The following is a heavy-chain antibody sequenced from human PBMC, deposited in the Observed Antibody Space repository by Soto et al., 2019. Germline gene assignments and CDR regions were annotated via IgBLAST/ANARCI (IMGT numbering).Heavy chain of an antibody. CDR2: ISYDGSNK. Sequence: PGESLRLSCAASGFAFSSYGMHWVRQAPGKGLEWVAVISYDGSNKYYADSVKGRFTISRDNSKNTLYLQMNSLRAEDTAVYYCAKDRGSYYSDLVYWGQGTLVTVSS. CDR3: AKDRGSYYSDLVY. J-gene: IGHJ4*02. D-gene: IGHD1-26*01. CDR1: GFAFSSYG. V-gene: IGHV3-30*18.